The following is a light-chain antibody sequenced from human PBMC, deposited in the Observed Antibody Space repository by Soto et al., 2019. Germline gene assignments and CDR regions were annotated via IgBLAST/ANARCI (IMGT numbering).Light chain of an antibody. CDR1: QSIGTN. J-gene: IGKJ2*01. V-gene: IGKV1-39*01. Sequence: DTQMTQSPSSLSASVGERVTITCRASQSIGTNLSWYAQKPGKAPKLLIYGASSLQIGIPSRFSGSGSGTYLTLTINNLQPEDFATYYCQQCDNIPFTFGQGTKLEI. CDR2: GAS. CDR3: QQCDNIPFT.